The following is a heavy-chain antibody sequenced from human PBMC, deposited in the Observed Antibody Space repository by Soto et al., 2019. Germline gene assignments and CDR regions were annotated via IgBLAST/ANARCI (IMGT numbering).Heavy chain of an antibody. CDR3: ARGRYGDY. V-gene: IGHV1-18*01. CDR1: GYTFTTYG. CDR2: ISAHNGNT. Sequence: QVHLVQSGAEVKKPGASVKVSCKGSGYTFTTYGITWVRQAPGQGLEWMGWISAHNGNTNYAQKFKGRVTVTIDTSTRTAYMELRSLRSDDTAVYYCARGRYGDYWGQGALVTVSS. J-gene: IGHJ4*02. D-gene: IGHD1-1*01.